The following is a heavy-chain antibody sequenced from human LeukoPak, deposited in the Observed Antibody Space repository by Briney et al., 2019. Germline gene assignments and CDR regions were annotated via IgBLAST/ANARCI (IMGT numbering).Heavy chain of an antibody. D-gene: IGHD2-15*01. CDR2: ISAYNGNT. Sequence: ASVKVSCKASGYTFTSYGISWVRQAPGQGLEWMGWISAYNGNTNYAQKLQGRVTMTTDTSTSTAYMELRSLRSDDTAVCYCARDEIVVVVAPAFFDIWGQGTMVTVSS. CDR3: ARDEIVVVVAPAFFDI. J-gene: IGHJ3*02. V-gene: IGHV1-18*01. CDR1: GYTFTSYG.